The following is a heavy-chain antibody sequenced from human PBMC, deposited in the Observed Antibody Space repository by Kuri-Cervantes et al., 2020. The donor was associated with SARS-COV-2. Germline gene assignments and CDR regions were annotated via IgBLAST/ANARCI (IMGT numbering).Heavy chain of an antibody. J-gene: IGHJ4*02. CDR2: IYYSGSA. CDR3: ARGRSLVGDYYFDY. V-gene: IGHV4-59*11. D-gene: IGHD2-21*01. Sequence: SETLSLTCTVSGGSITNHHWSWIRQPPGKGLEWIGYIYYSGSADYNPSLKGRVTLSVDTSRNQFSLKVSSVTAADTAVYYCARGRSLVGDYYFDYWGPGTPVTVSS. CDR1: GGSITNHH.